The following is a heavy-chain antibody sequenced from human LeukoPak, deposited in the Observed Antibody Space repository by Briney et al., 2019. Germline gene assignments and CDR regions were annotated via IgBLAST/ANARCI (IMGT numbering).Heavy chain of an antibody. CDR3: ARADKLLWFGETTLGYYYYYMDV. V-gene: IGHV1-8*02. J-gene: IGHJ6*03. D-gene: IGHD3-10*01. CDR2: MNPNSGNT. Sequence: ASVRVSCKASAYSFGDYYIHGVRQAPGQGIEWMAWMNPNSGNTGYAQKFQGRVTMTRNTSISTAYMELSSLRSEDTAVYYCARADKLLWFGETTLGYYYYYMDVWGKGTSVTISS. CDR1: AYSFGDYY.